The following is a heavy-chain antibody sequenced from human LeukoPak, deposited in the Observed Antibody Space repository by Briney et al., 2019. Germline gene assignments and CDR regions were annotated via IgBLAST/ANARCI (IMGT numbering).Heavy chain of an antibody. CDR1: GYTFTSYG. V-gene: IGHV1-18*01. Sequence: ASVKVSCKASGYTFTSYGISWVRQAPGQGLEWMGWISAHNGNTNYAQKLQGRVTMTTDTSTSTAYMELRSLRSDDTAVYYCAREPHRIAVAGTGDYWGQGTLVTVSS. CDR2: ISAHNGNT. D-gene: IGHD6-19*01. CDR3: AREPHRIAVAGTGDY. J-gene: IGHJ4*02.